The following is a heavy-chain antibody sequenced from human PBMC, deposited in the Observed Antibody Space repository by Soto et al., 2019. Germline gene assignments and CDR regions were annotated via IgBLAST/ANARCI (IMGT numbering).Heavy chain of an antibody. D-gene: IGHD6-13*01. CDR1: GFTFSSYG. J-gene: IGHJ4*02. CDR2: IWYDGSNK. Sequence: QVQLVESGGGVVQPGRSLRLSCAASGFTFSSYGMHWVRQAPGKGLEWVAVIWYDGSNKYYADSVKGRFTISRDNSKNSLYLQMNRLRAEGTALFYWARDPVSDRSSWFFDYWGQGTLVTVSS. CDR3: ARDPVSDRSSWFFDY. V-gene: IGHV3-33*01.